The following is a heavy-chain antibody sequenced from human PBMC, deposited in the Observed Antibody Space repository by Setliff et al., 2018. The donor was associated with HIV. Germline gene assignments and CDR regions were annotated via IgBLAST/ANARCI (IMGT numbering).Heavy chain of an antibody. V-gene: IGHV4-34*01. J-gene: IGHJ6*03. D-gene: IGHD2-15*01. Sequence: PSETLSLTCAVYGGSFSDYYWSWIRQPPGKGLEWIGEINHSGSTNYNPSLKSRVTISVDTSKNQFSLKLWSVTAADTAVYYCARSLAYCSGGGCSSGNYYYMDVWGKGTTVTVSS. CDR1: GGSFSDYY. CDR3: ARSLAYCSGGGCSSGNYYYMDV. CDR2: INHSGST.